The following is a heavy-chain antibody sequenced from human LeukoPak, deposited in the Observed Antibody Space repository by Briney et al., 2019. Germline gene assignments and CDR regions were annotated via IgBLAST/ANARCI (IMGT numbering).Heavy chain of an antibody. CDR1: GFTFNTYG. V-gene: IGHV3-11*04. J-gene: IGHJ6*03. Sequence: PGGSLRLSCAASGFTFNTYGMSWIRQAPGKGLEWVSYISSSGSTIYYADSVKGRFTISRDNAKNSLSLQMNSLRAEDTAVYYCARDPYSGTYGNTYYYYMDVWGKGTTVTISS. CDR2: ISSSGSTI. CDR3: ARDPYSGTYGNTYYYYMDV. D-gene: IGHD1-26*01.